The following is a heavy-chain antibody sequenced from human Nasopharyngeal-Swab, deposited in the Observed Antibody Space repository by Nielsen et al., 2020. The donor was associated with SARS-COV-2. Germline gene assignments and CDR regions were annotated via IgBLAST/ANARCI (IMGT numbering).Heavy chain of an antibody. D-gene: IGHD3-22*01. CDR1: GLTFSAYG. J-gene: IGHJ4*02. CDR3: VRDFNGSSATFAH. V-gene: IGHV3-30*03. Sequence: GESLKISCTASGLTFSAYGMHWVRQAPGRGLEWVALISFDGSEKYSADSVMGRFTISRDNSKSKLDLQANSLRPEDTAVYYCVRDFNGSSATFAHWGQGILVTVSP. CDR2: ISFDGSEK.